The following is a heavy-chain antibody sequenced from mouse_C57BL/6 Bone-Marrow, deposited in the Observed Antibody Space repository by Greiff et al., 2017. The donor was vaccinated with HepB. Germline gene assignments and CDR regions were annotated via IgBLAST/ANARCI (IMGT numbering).Heavy chain of an antibody. CDR1: GYTFTDYY. CDR3: ARERFTTVVDFDY. D-gene: IGHD1-1*01. CDR2: INPNNGGT. Sequence: EVQLQQSGPELVKPGASVKISCKASGYTFTDYYMNWVKQSHGKSLEWIGDINPNNGGTSYNQKFKGKATLTVDKSSSTAYMELRSLTSEDSAVYYCARERFTTVVDFDYWGQGTTLTVSS. J-gene: IGHJ2*01. V-gene: IGHV1-26*01.